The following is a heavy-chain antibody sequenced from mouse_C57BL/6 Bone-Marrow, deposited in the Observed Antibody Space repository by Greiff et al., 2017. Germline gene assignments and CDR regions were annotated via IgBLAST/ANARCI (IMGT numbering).Heavy chain of an antibody. CDR3: AGYGNWYFDV. CDR2: IYPGSGST. V-gene: IGHV1-55*01. Sequence: QVQLQQPGAELVKPGASVKMSCKASGYTFTSYWITWVKQRPGQGLEWIGDIYPGSGSTNYNAKFKSKATLTVDTSSSTAYMQLSSLTSEDSAVYYCAGYGNWYFDVWGTGTTVTVSS. D-gene: IGHD2-1*01. CDR1: GYTFTSYW. J-gene: IGHJ1*03.